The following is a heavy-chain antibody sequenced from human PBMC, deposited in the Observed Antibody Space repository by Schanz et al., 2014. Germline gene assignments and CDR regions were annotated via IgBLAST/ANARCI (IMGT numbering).Heavy chain of an antibody. CDR2: INSDGSTT. J-gene: IGHJ6*02. CDR3: ARPLGPNYYYYGLDV. V-gene: IGHV3-74*01. Sequence: EVQLVESGGGFVQPGGSLRLSCAASGFTFNDYWMHWVRQAPGKGLVWVSRINSDGSTTIYADSVKGRFTISRDNAKNTLYLQMNSLRAEDTAVYYCARPLGPNYYYYGLDVWGQGTTVTVSS. CDR1: GFTFNDYW.